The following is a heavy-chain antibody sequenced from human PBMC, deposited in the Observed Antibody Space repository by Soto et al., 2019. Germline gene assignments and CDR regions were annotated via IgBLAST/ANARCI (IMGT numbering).Heavy chain of an antibody. J-gene: IGHJ4*03. Sequence: ASVKVSCKASGYTFTSYGISWVRQAPGQGLEWMGWISTYNGNTKYAQKLQGRVTMTTDTSTSTAYMELRSLRSGDTAVFYCAREMVRGVGSGFWGQGTLVTVSS. CDR1: GYTFTSYG. CDR2: ISTYNGNT. D-gene: IGHD3-10*01. V-gene: IGHV1-18*01. CDR3: AREMVRGVGSGF.